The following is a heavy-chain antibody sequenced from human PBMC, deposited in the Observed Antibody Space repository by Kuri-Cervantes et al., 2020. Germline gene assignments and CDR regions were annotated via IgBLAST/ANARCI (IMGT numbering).Heavy chain of an antibody. D-gene: IGHD6-6*01. Sequence: SLKISCAASAFTFGDHAMHWVRQAPGKGLEWVSGISWNSDTIAYADSVKGRFTISKDDAKNSLYLQMNSLRAEDTAVYYCAKSQQLGPFFYYYYMDVWGKGTTVTVSS. V-gene: IGHV3-9*01. CDR2: ISWNSDTI. CDR1: AFTFGDHA. CDR3: AKSQQLGPFFYYYYMDV. J-gene: IGHJ6*03.